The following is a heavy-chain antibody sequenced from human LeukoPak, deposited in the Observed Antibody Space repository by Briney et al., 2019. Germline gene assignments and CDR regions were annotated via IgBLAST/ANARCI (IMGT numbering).Heavy chain of an antibody. CDR3: ARRSRENAFDI. CDR2: ISSSGNVI. J-gene: IGHJ3*02. V-gene: IGHV3-48*03. Sequence: GGSLRLSCVASGFTFSSSEMNWVRRAPGEGLEWVSHISSSGNVIYYADSVRGRFTISRNNAKNSLYLQMNSLRAEDTAVYYCARRSRENAFDIWGQGTMVTVSS. CDR1: GFTFSSSE.